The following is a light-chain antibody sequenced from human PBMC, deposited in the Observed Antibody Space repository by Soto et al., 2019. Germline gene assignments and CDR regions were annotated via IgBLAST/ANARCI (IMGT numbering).Light chain of an antibody. Sequence: EIVLTQSPGTLSLSPGERATISCRASQSISSSDLAWYQYRPGQAPRLLIYAASSRATGIPVRFSGSGSGTDFTLSISRLEPDDFAVYYCQHYGSSSWTFGQGTKVEIK. V-gene: IGKV3-20*01. CDR2: AAS. J-gene: IGKJ1*01. CDR3: QHYGSSSWT. CDR1: QSISSSD.